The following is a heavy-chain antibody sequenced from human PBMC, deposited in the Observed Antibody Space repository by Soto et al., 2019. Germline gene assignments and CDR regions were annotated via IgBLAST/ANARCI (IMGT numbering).Heavy chain of an antibody. Sequence: QVQLVESGGGVVQPGRSLRLSCAASGFIFSNYAMHWVRQAPGKGLEWVAVISHDGGSKAYADSVKGRFTIDRENSKKTLYLQMNSLRDEDTAVYYCAKRSPAYGDTWDDALDIWGQGTMVTVSS. CDR1: GFIFSNYA. V-gene: IGHV3-30*18. J-gene: IGHJ3*02. CDR3: AKRSPAYGDTWDDALDI. D-gene: IGHD4-17*01. CDR2: ISHDGGSK.